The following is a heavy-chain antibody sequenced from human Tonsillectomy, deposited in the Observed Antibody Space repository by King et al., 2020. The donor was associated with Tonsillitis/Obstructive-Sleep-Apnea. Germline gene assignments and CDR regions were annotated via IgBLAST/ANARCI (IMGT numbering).Heavy chain of an antibody. CDR2: IYPGDSDT. V-gene: IGHV5-51*01. Sequence: QLVQSGAEVKKPGASLKISCKGSGYSFTSYWIGWVRQMPGKGLEWMGLIYPGDSDTRYSPSFQGQVTISADKSISTAYLQWSSLKASDTAMYYCARGYYYDSSGYYFFDYWGQGTLVTVSS. CDR1: GYSFTSYW. D-gene: IGHD3-22*01. J-gene: IGHJ4*02. CDR3: ARGYYYDSSGYYFFDY.